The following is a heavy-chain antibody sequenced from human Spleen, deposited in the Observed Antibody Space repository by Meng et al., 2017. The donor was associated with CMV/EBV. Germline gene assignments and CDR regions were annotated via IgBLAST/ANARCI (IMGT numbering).Heavy chain of an antibody. Sequence: SRGSIRSSSNYWGWIRQPPGKGLEWIGSIYYSGSTYYSPSLKSRVTISVDTSKNHFSLKLTSVTAADTAVYYCASVIAARQGGWFDPWGQGTLVTVSS. CDR1: RGSIRSSSNY. J-gene: IGHJ5*02. V-gene: IGHV4-39*07. CDR3: ASVIAARQGGWFDP. D-gene: IGHD6-6*01. CDR2: IYYSGST.